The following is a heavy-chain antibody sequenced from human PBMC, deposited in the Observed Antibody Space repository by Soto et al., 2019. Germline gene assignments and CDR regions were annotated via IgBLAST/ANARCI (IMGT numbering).Heavy chain of an antibody. D-gene: IGHD1-26*01. Sequence: QVQLVQSGAEVKKPGSSVKVSCKASGGTFSSYAISWVRQAPGQGLEWMGGIIPIFGTANYAQKFQGRVTITAYKSTITGSTEPSRLRSEDKAVYACAMYGRSSGSLSPYGYGMDVWGQWTTVTVS. J-gene: IGHJ6*02. CDR1: GGTFSSYA. CDR3: AMYGRSSGSLSPYGYGMDV. V-gene: IGHV1-69*06. CDR2: IIPIFGTA.